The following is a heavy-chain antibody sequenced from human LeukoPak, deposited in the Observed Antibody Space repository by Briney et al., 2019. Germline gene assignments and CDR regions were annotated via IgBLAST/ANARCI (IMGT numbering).Heavy chain of an antibody. J-gene: IGHJ6*02. CDR2: ISYDGSNK. Sequence: GGSLRLSCAASGFTFSSYAMHWVRQAPGKGLEWVAVISYDGSNKYYADSVRGRFTISRDNSKNTLYQQMNSLRAEDTAVYYCARDQISMVRGVIITGYYYGMDVWGQGTTVTVSS. CDR3: ARDQISMVRGVIITGYYYGMDV. V-gene: IGHV3-30*04. CDR1: GFTFSSYA. D-gene: IGHD3-10*01.